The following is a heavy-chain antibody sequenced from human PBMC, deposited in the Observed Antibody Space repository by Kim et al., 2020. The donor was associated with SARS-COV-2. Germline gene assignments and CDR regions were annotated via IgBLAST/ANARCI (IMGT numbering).Heavy chain of an antibody. D-gene: IGHD3-10*01. CDR3: AGPPQMSYFDN. CDR1: GDTFTNYY. J-gene: IGHJ4*02. Sequence: ASVKVSCKASGDTFTNYYIHWVRQAPGQGLEWIGIINPSSGDTRYAQKFQGRVTLTRDTSTSTVYLDLSSLRSDDTAIYYCAGPPQMSYFDNWGQGALVIVSS. V-gene: IGHV1-46*01. CDR2: INPSSGDT.